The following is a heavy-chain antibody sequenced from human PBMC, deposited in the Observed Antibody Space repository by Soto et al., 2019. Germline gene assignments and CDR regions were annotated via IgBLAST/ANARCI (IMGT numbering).Heavy chain of an antibody. V-gene: IGHV2-5*02. D-gene: IGHD4-17*01. CDR2: MYLDDDK. Sequence: QITLKESGPTLVKPTQTLTLTCTFSGFSLSTSGVGVGWIRQPPGKALEWLALMYLDDDKRYSPSLKSRLTITTDTSKNQVVLTMTNMDPVDTATYYCAHIEPYGDFHDWGQGTLVTVSS. CDR3: AHIEPYGDFHD. CDR1: GFSLSTSGVG. J-gene: IGHJ1*01.